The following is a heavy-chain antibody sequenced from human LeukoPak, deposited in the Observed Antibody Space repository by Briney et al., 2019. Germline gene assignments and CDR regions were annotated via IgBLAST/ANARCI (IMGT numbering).Heavy chain of an antibody. Sequence: KTSETLSLTCAVSGGSISSYYWSWIRQPAGKGLEWIGRIYTSGSTNYNPSLKSRVTMSVDTSKNQFSLKLSSVTAADTAVYYCASDREDYYDSSGYGSWGQGTLVTVSS. J-gene: IGHJ4*02. CDR1: GGSISSYY. CDR2: IYTSGST. D-gene: IGHD3-22*01. V-gene: IGHV4-4*07. CDR3: ASDREDYYDSSGYGS.